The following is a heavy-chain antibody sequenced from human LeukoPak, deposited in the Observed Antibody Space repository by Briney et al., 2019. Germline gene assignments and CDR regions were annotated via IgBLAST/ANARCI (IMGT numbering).Heavy chain of an antibody. Sequence: GESLKISCKGSGYTFTNYWITWVRQMPGRGPEWMGRIDPSDSYSDYSPSFQGHVTVSVDKSISTAYLEWSSLQASDTAMYYCARQYGSGSSISPDFDYWGQGTLVTVSS. V-gene: IGHV5-10-1*01. D-gene: IGHD6-19*01. CDR2: IDPSDSYS. CDR3: ARQYGSGSSISPDFDY. J-gene: IGHJ4*02. CDR1: GYTFTNYW.